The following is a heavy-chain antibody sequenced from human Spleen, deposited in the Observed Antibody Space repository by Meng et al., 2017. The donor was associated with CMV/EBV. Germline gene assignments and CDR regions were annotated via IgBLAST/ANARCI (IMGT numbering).Heavy chain of an antibody. CDR2: IVPVVLIP. Sequence: TFSNYAIGWVRQARGQGLEWMGAIVPVVLIPSYPRKFQGRVTITADKSTTTAYMELRSLRYEDTAVYYCAADSLGCGGECYYPFDFWGQGTLVTVSS. CDR1: TFSNYA. J-gene: IGHJ4*02. CDR3: AADSLGCGGECYYPFDF. D-gene: IGHD2-21*01. V-gene: IGHV1-69*10.